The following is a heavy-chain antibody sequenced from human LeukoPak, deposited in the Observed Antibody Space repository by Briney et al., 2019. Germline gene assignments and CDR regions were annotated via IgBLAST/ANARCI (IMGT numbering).Heavy chain of an antibody. CDR3: ARDSYYYDSSGTNAGPDY. CDR1: GYTFTGYY. CDR2: INPNSGGT. D-gene: IGHD3-22*01. J-gene: IGHJ4*02. V-gene: IGHV1-2*06. Sequence: GASVKVSCKASGYTFTGYYMHWVRQAPGQGLEWMGRINPNSGGTNYAQKFQGRVTMTRDTSISTAYMELSRLRSDDTAVYYCARDSYYYDSSGTNAGPDYWGQGTLVTVSS.